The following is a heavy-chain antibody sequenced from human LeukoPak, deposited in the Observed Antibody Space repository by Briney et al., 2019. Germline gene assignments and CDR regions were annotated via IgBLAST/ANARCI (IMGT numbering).Heavy chain of an antibody. Sequence: SVKVSCKASGGTFSSYAISWVRQAPGQGLEWMGGIIPIFGTANYAQKFQGRVTITADESTSTAYMELSSLRSEDTAVYYCARGEGYCSSTSCYYYYMDVWGKGTTVTISS. D-gene: IGHD2-2*01. CDR3: ARGEGYCSSTSCYYYYMDV. J-gene: IGHJ6*03. CDR1: GGTFSSYA. V-gene: IGHV1-69*13. CDR2: IIPIFGTA.